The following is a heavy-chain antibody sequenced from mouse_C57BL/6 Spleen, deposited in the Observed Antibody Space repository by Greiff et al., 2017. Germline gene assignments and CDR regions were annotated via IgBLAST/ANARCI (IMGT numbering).Heavy chain of an antibody. CDR2: INYDGSST. V-gene: IGHV5-16*01. CDR3: ARGPDYYGSSSWFAY. CDR1: GFTFSDYY. D-gene: IGHD1-1*01. J-gene: IGHJ3*01. Sequence: EVQVVESEGGLVQPGSSMKLSCTASGFTFSDYYMAWVRQVPEKGLEWVANINYDGSSTYYLDSLKSRFIISRDNAKNILYLQMSSLKSEDTATYYCARGPDYYGSSSWFAYWGQGTLVTVSA.